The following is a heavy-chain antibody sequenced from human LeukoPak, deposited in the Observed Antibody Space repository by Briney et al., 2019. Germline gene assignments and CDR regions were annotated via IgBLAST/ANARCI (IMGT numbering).Heavy chain of an antibody. V-gene: IGHV3-33*01. CDR2: IWYDGSNK. D-gene: IGHD6-13*01. CDR1: GFTFSSYG. J-gene: IGHJ1*01. CDR3: ARDSIAAAGSAEYFQH. Sequence: GGSLRLSCAASGFTFSSYGMHWVRQAPGKGLEWVAVIWYDGSNKYYADSVKGRFTISRDNSKNTLYLQMNSLRAEDTAVYYCARDSIAAAGSAEYFQHWGQGTLVTVSS.